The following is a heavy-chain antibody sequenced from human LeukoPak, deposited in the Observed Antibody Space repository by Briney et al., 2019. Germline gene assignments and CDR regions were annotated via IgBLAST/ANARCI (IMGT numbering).Heavy chain of an antibody. CDR2: MNPNSGNT. V-gene: IGHV1-8*01. J-gene: IGHJ4*02. Sequence: ASVKVSCKASGYTFTSYDINWVRQATGQGLEWMGWMNPNSGNTGYAQKFQGRVTMTRDTSISTAYMELSSLRSEDTAVYYCVRGVITGPGRYYFDYWGQGTLVTVSS. CDR1: GYTFTSYD. CDR3: VRGVITGPGRYYFDY. D-gene: IGHD3-10*01.